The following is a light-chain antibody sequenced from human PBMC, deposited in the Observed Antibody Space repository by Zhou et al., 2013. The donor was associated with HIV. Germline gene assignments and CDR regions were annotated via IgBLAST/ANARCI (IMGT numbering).Light chain of an antibody. CDR1: QSVTANF. J-gene: IGKJ5*01. CDR3: LHYGSSSIT. V-gene: IGKV3-20*01. Sequence: EIVLTQSPGTLSLSPGERATLSCSASQSVTANFLAWYQQKLGQAPRLLIYGASSRAIGIPDRISGSGSGTDFTLTFSRLEPEDFAVYYCLHYGSSSITFGQGTR. CDR2: GAS.